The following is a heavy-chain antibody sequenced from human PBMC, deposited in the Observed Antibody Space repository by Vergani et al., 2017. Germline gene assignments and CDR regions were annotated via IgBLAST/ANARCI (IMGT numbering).Heavy chain of an antibody. CDR2: ISSSSSTI. J-gene: IGHJ6*02. Sequence: EVQLVESGGGLVQPGGSLRLSCAASGFTFSSYSMNWVRQAPGKGLEWVSYISSSSSTIYYADSVKGRFTIARDNAKNSLYLQMNSLRAEDTAVYYCASNLDGYNYDYYYGMDVWGQGTTVTVSS. CDR1: GFTFSSYS. D-gene: IGHD5-24*01. CDR3: ASNLDGYNYDYYYGMDV. V-gene: IGHV3-48*04.